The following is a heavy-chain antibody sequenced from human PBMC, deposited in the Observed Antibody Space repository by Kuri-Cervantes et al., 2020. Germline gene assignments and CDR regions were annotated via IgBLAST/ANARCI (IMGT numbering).Heavy chain of an antibody. Sequence: ASVKVSCKASGYTFTGYYMNWVRQAPGQGLEWMGWINPNSGGTNYAQKFQGRVTMTRDTSISTAYMELSRLRSGDTAVYFCAHSPRSSGWFYFDYWGQGTLVTVSS. J-gene: IGHJ4*02. D-gene: IGHD6-19*01. CDR2: INPNSGGT. V-gene: IGHV1-2*02. CDR1: GYTFTGYY. CDR3: AHSPRSSGWFYFDY.